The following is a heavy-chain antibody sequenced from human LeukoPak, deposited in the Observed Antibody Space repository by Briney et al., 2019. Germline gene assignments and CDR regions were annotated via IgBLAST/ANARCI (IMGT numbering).Heavy chain of an antibody. CDR2: INHSGST. CDR1: GGSFSGYY. Sequence: SSETLSLTCAVYGGSFSGYYWSWIRQPPGKGLEWIGEINHSGSTNYNPSLKSRVTISVDTSKNQFSLKLSSVTAADTAVYYCARGQLSPFTYYYDSSGPYFDYWGQGTLVTVSS. J-gene: IGHJ4*02. V-gene: IGHV4-34*01. CDR3: ARGQLSPFTYYYDSSGPYFDY. D-gene: IGHD3-22*01.